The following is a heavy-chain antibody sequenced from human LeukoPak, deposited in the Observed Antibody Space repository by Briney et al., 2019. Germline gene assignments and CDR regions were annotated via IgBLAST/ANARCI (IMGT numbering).Heavy chain of an antibody. V-gene: IGHV4-39*07. CDR2: IYYSGSP. CDR1: GDSINSTSYY. CDR3: ARGRWGLTVTHFLDY. Sequence: ASETLSLTCTVSGDSINSTSYYWGWLRQPPGKGLEWIGSIYYSGSPYYSPSLKSRVVISIDTAKNQFSLHLSSVTAADTAVYYCARGRWGLTVTHFLDYWGPGTLVTVSS. D-gene: IGHD4-17*01. J-gene: IGHJ4*02.